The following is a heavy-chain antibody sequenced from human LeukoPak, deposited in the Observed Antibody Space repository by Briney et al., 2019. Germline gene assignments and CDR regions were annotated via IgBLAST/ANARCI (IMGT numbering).Heavy chain of an antibody. J-gene: IGHJ5*02. CDR2: VYYSGST. CDR3: ARVGILRFPSNWFDP. Sequence: SETLSLTCTVSGGSISTYYWSWIRQPPGKGLEWIGYVYYSGSTNYNPSLKSRVTISLDTSKNQFSLKLSSVTAADTAVYYCARVGILRFPSNWFDPWGQGTLVTVSS. V-gene: IGHV4-59*01. D-gene: IGHD3-3*01. CDR1: GGSISTYY.